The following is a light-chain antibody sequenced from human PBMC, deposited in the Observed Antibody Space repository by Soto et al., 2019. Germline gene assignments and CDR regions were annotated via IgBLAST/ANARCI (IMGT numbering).Light chain of an antibody. J-gene: IGKJ1*01. CDR1: QTVRSNY. Sequence: EIVLTQSPGTLSLSPGERGTLSCRASQTVRSNYLTWYQQKPGQAPRLLIYGASSRASGIPDRFSGSGSGTDFTLTISRLEPEDSGVYYCHQYGSTPPTFGQGTKVEIK. CDR2: GAS. V-gene: IGKV3-20*01. CDR3: HQYGSTPPT.